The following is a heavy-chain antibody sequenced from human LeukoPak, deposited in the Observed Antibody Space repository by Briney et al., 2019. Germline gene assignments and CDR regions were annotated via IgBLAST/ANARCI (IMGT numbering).Heavy chain of an antibody. V-gene: IGHV3-7*01. CDR3: AREDRGYSYGT. J-gene: IGHJ5*02. CDR2: IKQDGSEK. D-gene: IGHD5-18*01. CDR1: GFTFSSYW. Sequence: GGSLRLSCAASGFTFSSYWMSWVRQAPGKGLEWMANIKQDGSEKYYVDSVKGRFTISRDNAKNSLYLQMNSLRAEDTAVYYCAREDRGYSYGTWGQGTLVTVSS.